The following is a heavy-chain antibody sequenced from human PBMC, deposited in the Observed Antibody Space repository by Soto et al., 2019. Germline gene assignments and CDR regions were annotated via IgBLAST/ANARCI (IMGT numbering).Heavy chain of an antibody. V-gene: IGHV3-33*01. CDR2: IWYDGSNK. Sequence: GGSLRLSCAASGFTFSSYGMHWVRQAPGKGLEWVAVIWYDGSNKYYADSVKGRFTISRDNSKNTLYLQMNSLRAEDTAVYYCARDWVDLFYYYYGMDVWGQGTTVTVSS. CDR3: ARDWVDLFYYYYGMDV. D-gene: IGHD2-15*01. J-gene: IGHJ6*02. CDR1: GFTFSSYG.